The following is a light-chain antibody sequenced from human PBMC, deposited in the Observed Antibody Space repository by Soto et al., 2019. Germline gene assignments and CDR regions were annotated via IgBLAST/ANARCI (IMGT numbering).Light chain of an antibody. CDR3: RQFYSNPIN. CDR2: TAS. J-gene: IGKJ5*01. CDR1: QGISNS. V-gene: IGKV1-9*01. Sequence: DIQLTQSPSFLSASVGDRVTITCRASQGISNSLAWYQQKPGKAPKLLIHTASTLQSGVPSRFSGSGSGTEFTLTISSLQPEDYATFYCRQFYSNPINFGQGTRLEIK.